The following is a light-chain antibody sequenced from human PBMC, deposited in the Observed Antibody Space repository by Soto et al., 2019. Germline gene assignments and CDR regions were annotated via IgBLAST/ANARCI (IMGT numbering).Light chain of an antibody. Sequence: QSALTQPASVSGSPGQSITIPCPGTSNDVGDYNYVSWYQQHPGKAPRLIIFDVSHRPSGVSTRFSGSKSDNTASLTISGLQAEDEADYYCNAYTRHSTQVFGGGTKLTVL. CDR3: NAYTRHSTQV. V-gene: IGLV2-14*03. CDR2: DVS. CDR1: SNDVGDYNY. J-gene: IGLJ3*02.